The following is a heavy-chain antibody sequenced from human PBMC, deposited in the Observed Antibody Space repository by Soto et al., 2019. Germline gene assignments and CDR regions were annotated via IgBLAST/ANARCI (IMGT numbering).Heavy chain of an antibody. CDR1: GSTLTGYY. D-gene: IGHD2-21*01. CDR3: ASAIYVRMEAFDF. J-gene: IGHJ3*01. Sequence: ASLKVSFKTSGSTLTGYYMHWVRQAPGQGLEWMGWINPNSGGTNYAQSFQGWVTMTRDTSISTAYMELSRLRSDDTALYYGASAIYVRMEAFDFLGKGTLVTV. V-gene: IGHV1-2*04. CDR2: INPNSGGT.